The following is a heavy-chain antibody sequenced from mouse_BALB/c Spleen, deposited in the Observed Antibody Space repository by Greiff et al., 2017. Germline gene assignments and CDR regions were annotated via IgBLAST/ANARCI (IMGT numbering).Heavy chain of an antibody. CDR1: GYSITSDYA. D-gene: IGHD1-1*02. J-gene: IGHJ3*01. CDR2: ISYSGST. Sequence: EVQLQESGPGLVKPSQSLSLTCTVTGYSITSDYAWNWIRQFPGNKLEWMGYISYSGSTSYNPSLKSRISITRDTSKNQFFLQLNSVTTEDTATYYCARSGGTFAYWGQGTLVTVSA. V-gene: IGHV3-2*02. CDR3: ARSGGTFAY.